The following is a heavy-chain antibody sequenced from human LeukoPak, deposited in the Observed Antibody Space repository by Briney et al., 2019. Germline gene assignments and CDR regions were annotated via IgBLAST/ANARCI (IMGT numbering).Heavy chain of an antibody. CDR2: ISGSGGST. Sequence: GGSLRLSCAASGFTFSSYAMSWVRQAPGKGLEWVSAISGSGGSTYYADSVKGRFTISRDNSKNTLYLQMNSLRAEDTAVYYCAKGGTYYDFWSGSYYGMDVWGQGTTVTVFS. J-gene: IGHJ6*02. D-gene: IGHD3-3*01. CDR1: GFTFSSYA. V-gene: IGHV3-23*01. CDR3: AKGGTYYDFWSGSYYGMDV.